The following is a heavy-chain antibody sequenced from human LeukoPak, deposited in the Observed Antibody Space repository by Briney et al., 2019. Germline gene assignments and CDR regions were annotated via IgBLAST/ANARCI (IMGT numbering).Heavy chain of an antibody. J-gene: IGHJ4*02. CDR3: VSSNRGASFDS. CDR2: ISTDGGTT. V-gene: IGHV3-64D*09. Sequence: PGGSLRLSCSASGFTFTSYPMYWVRQAPGRGLQYVSAISTDGGTTYYRDSVKGRFTISRDNSKNTPYLQMSSLRADDAAVYYCVSSNRGASFDSWGQRTLVTVSS. CDR1: GFTFTSYP. D-gene: IGHD3-10*01.